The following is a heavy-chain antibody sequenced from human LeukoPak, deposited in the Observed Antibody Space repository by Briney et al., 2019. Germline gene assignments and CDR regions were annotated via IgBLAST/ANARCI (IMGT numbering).Heavy chain of an antibody. CDR3: ARRGLMDYALNY. D-gene: IGHD4-17*01. CDR2: IYYSGST. J-gene: IGHJ4*02. Sequence: SETLSLTCTVSGGSISSYYWSWIRQPPGKGLEWIGYIYYSGSTNYNPSLKSRVTISADTSKNQFSLKLSSVTAADTAVYYCARRGLMDYALNYWGQGTLVTVSS. CDR1: GGSISSYY. V-gene: IGHV4-59*08.